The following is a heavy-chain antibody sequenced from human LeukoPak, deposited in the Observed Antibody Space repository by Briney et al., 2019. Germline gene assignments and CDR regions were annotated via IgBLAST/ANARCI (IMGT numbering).Heavy chain of an antibody. CDR2: ISYDGSNK. CDR1: GFTFSSYA. Sequence: PGGSLRLSCAASGFTFSSYAMRWVRQAPGKGLEWVAVISYDGSNKYYADSVKGRFTISRDNSKKTLYLQMNSLRAEDTAVYYCARHDQGIFDYWGQGTLVTVSS. J-gene: IGHJ4*02. V-gene: IGHV3-30-3*01. CDR3: ARHDQGIFDY.